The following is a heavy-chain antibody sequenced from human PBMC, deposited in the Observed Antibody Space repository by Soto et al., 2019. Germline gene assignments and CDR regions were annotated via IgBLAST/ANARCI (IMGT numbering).Heavy chain of an antibody. CDR2: ISASGGTT. V-gene: IGHV3-23*01. D-gene: IGHD6-13*01. J-gene: IGHJ4*02. CDR1: GFSFSSYA. CDR3: AKDRYSSSWYPSPFDY. Sequence: EVQLLESGGGLVQPGESLRLSCAASGFSFSSYAMSWVRQAPGKGLEWVSSISASGGTTFHADSVKGRFAISRDNSKNTLYLQMNSLRAEDTAVYYCAKDRYSSSWYPSPFDYWGQGTLVTVSS.